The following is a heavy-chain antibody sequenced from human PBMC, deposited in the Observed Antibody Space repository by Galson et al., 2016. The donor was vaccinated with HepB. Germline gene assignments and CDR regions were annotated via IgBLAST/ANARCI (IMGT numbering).Heavy chain of an antibody. CDR1: GFTVGNNY. CDR2: IYSGGGT. CDR3: TTGNLPGGHR. V-gene: IGHV3-66*01. Sequence: SLRLSCAASGFTVGNNYMAWVRQAPGKGLEWVSFIYSGGGTDYRNSVKGRFTISRDSSKNTVYLQMDSLRAEDTAMYYCTTGNLPGGHRWGQGTLVTVSS. D-gene: IGHD3-10*01. J-gene: IGHJ5*02.